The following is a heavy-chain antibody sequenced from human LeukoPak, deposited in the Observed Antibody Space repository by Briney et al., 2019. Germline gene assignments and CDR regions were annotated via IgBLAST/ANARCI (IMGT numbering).Heavy chain of an antibody. CDR2: IIPIFGTA. V-gene: IGHV1-69*05. CDR3: ARVTHYYDSSGKTVARRYFDY. Sequence: SVKVSCKASGGTFSSYAISWVRQAPGQGLEWMGGIIPIFGTANYAQKFQGRVTITTDESTSTAYMELSSLRSEDTAAYFCARVTHYYDSSGKTVARRYFDYWGQGTLVTVSS. J-gene: IGHJ4*02. CDR1: GGTFSSYA. D-gene: IGHD3-22*01.